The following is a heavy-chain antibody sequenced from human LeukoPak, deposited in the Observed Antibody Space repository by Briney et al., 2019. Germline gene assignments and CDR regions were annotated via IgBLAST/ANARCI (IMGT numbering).Heavy chain of an antibody. V-gene: IGHV1-69*13. CDR2: IIPIFGTA. J-gene: IGHJ4*02. D-gene: IGHD2-2*01. Sequence: SVKASCTPSGGTFSSYAISGVRPAPGQRLGWMGGIIPIFGTANYAQKFQGRVTITADESTSTAYMELSSLRSEDTAVYYCAREIVVVPAAIVGYFDYWGQGTLVTVSS. CDR1: GGTFSSYA. CDR3: AREIVVVPAAIVGYFDY.